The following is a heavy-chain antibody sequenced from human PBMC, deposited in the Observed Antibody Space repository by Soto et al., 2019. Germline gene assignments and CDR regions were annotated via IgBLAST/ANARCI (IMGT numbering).Heavy chain of an antibody. CDR1: GGSISSYY. V-gene: IGHV4-59*01. CDR3: ARLATRYYFDY. CDR2: IYYSGST. J-gene: IGHJ4*02. Sequence: QVQLQESGPGLVKPSETLSLTCTVSGGSISSYYWSWIRQPPGKGLEWIGYIYYSGSTNYNPSLKSPVTISVDTSKNQFYLKMSSVTAADTAVYYCARLATRYYFDYWGQGTLVTVSS. D-gene: IGHD1-1*01.